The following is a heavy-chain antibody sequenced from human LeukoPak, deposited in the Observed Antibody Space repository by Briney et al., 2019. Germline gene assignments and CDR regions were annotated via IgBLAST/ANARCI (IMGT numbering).Heavy chain of an antibody. Sequence: PSETLSLTCAVSGDSISSSGYSWSWIRQPPGKGLEWFGYISHSGSTYYNPSLKSRVTLSVDRSKNQFSLNLSSVTAADTAVYYCARADYASFDFWGQGALVTVSS. CDR2: ISHSGST. D-gene: IGHD4-17*01. CDR1: GDSISSSGYS. J-gene: IGHJ4*02. V-gene: IGHV4-30-2*01. CDR3: ARADYASFDF.